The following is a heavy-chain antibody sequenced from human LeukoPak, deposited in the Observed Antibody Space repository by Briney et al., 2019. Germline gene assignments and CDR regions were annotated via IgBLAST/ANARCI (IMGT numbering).Heavy chain of an antibody. CDR2: IYYSGST. V-gene: IGHV4-39*01. D-gene: IGHD5-18*01. CDR1: GGSISSSSYY. Sequence: TSETLSLTCTVSGGSISSSSYYWGWIRQPPGKGLEWIGSIYYSGSTYYNPSLKSRVTISVDTSKNQFSLKLSSVTAADTAVYYCASPQRGYSYGYAGPFDYWGQGTLVTVSS. J-gene: IGHJ4*02. CDR3: ASPQRGYSYGYAGPFDY.